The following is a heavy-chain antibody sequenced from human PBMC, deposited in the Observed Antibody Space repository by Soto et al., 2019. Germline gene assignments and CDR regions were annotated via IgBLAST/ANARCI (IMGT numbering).Heavy chain of an antibody. Sequence: GGSLRLSCAASGFTFSSYSMNWVRQAPGKGLEWVSYISYDRNNKYYTDSVKGRFTISRDNSKNTLYLQMNSLRVEDTAVYYCARDNDKLDPWGQGTLVTVSS. D-gene: IGHD3-9*01. J-gene: IGHJ5*02. CDR2: ISYDRNNK. CDR1: GFTFSSYS. V-gene: IGHV3-30*03. CDR3: ARDNDKLDP.